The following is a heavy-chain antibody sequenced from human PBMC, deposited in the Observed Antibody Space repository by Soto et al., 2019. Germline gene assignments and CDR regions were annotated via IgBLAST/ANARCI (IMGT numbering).Heavy chain of an antibody. CDR1: GFTFSSYG. V-gene: IGHV3-30*18. Sequence: GGSLRLSCAASGFTFSSYGMHWVRQAPGKGLEWVAVISYDGSNKYYADSVKGRFTISRDNSKNTLYLQMNSLRAEDTAVYYCAKDSRPALVAAGWGIFAYWGQGTLVTVSS. CDR3: AKDSRPALVAAGWGIFAY. D-gene: IGHD5-12*01. J-gene: IGHJ4*02. CDR2: ISYDGSNK.